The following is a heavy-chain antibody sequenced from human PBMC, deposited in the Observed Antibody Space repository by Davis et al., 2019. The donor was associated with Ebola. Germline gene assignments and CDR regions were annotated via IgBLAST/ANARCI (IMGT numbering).Heavy chain of an antibody. J-gene: IGHJ5*02. CDR3: ARDTALWGWFDP. D-gene: IGHD3-16*01. Sequence: GESLKISCAASGFTVSSNYMSWVRQAPGKGLEWVSVIYSGGSTYYADSVKGRFTISRDNSKNTLYLQMHSLRAEDTAVYYCARDTALWGWFDPWGQGSLVTVSS. CDR1: GFTVSSNY. V-gene: IGHV3-66*01. CDR2: IYSGGST.